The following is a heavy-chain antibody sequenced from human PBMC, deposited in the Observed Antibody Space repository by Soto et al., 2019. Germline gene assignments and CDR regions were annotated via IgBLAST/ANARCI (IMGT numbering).Heavy chain of an antibody. Sequence: QIQLVQSGAGVKKPGASVKVSCRASGYTFTGYYLHWVRQAPGQGLEWMGWVNPISGDTNYAQKFQDRVIMTRDRSITTVHMELSRLRSDDTAVYYCAREEGFRITMDRGRWFDPWGQGTLVTVSS. D-gene: IGHD3-10*01. V-gene: IGHV1-2*02. CDR3: AREEGFRITMDRGRWFDP. J-gene: IGHJ5*02. CDR1: GYTFTGYY. CDR2: VNPISGDT.